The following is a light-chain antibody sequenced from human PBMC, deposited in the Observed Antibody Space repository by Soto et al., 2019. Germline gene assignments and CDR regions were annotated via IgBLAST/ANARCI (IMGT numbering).Light chain of an antibody. Sequence: DSQLTQSPSFLSASVGDRVTITCRASQDIISYLAWYQVRPGKAPKLLIYGASTLESGVPSRFSGSGSGTEFTLTVSSLQPEDFATYYCQHLNSYPLTFGQGTRLDIK. CDR3: QHLNSYPLT. J-gene: IGKJ5*01. V-gene: IGKV1-9*01. CDR1: QDIISY. CDR2: GAS.